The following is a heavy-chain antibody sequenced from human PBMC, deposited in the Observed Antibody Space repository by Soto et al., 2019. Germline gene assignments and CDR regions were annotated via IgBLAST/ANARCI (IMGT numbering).Heavy chain of an antibody. CDR1: GDIFTSYG. CDR3: ARDQEGITMIVGGT. J-gene: IGHJ5*02. CDR2: ISAYNGNT. Sequence: QVQLVQSGAEVKKPGASVKVSCKASGDIFTSYGISWVRQAPGQGLEWMGWISAYNGNTNYAQKFEGRVPXTTDPSTSTAYMELRSLRSDDTAVYYCARDQEGITMIVGGTWGQGTLVTVSS. D-gene: IGHD3-22*01. V-gene: IGHV1-18*01.